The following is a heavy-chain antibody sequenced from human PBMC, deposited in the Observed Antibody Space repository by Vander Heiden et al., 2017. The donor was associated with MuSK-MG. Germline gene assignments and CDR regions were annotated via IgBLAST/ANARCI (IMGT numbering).Heavy chain of an antibody. CDR2: ISGSGGST. CDR1: GFHFSRYA. D-gene: IGHD3-9*01. CDR3: AKGPNYDILTGSYFPFDY. V-gene: IGHV3-23*04. J-gene: IGHJ4*02. Sequence: EVQLVESGGGLVQPGGSLRLSCSASGFHFSRYALSWVRQAPGKGLEWVSAISGSGGSTYYADSVKGRFTISRDNSKNTLYLQMNSLRAEETAVYYCAKGPNYDILTGSYFPFDYWGQGTLVTVSS.